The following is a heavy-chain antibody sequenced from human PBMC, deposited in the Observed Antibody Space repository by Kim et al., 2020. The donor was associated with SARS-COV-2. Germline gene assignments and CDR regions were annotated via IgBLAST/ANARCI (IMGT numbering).Heavy chain of an antibody. Sequence: GGSLRHSCAASGFTVSSNYMSWVRQAPGKGLEWVSVIYSGGSTYYADSVKGRFTISRDNSKNTLYLQMNSLRAEDTAVYYCARVLHDYGDYVADYWGQGTLVTVSS. CDR2: IYSGGST. CDR1: GFTVSSNY. J-gene: IGHJ4*02. V-gene: IGHV3-53*01. CDR3: ARVLHDYGDYVADY. D-gene: IGHD4-17*01.